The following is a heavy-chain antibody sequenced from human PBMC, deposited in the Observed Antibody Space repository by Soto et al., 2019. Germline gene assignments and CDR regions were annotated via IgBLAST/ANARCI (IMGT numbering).Heavy chain of an antibody. J-gene: IGHJ3*02. CDR3: AVYCSTTSCLRRAFDI. CDR2: TYSSGST. D-gene: IGHD2-2*01. V-gene: IGHV4-39*01. CDR1: GGSISSSSYY. Sequence: QLQLQESGPGLVKPSETLSLTCTVSGGSISSSSYYWGWIRQPPGKGLEWIGSTYSSGSTYYNPSLKSRVPISVDTSKNQFSLKLSSVTAADTAVYYCAVYCSTTSCLRRAFDIWGQGTKVTVSS.